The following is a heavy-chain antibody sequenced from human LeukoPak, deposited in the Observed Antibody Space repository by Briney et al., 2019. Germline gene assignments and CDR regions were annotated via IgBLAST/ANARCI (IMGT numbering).Heavy chain of an antibody. Sequence: GGSLRLSCAASGFTLSTYWMTWVRQAPGKGLEWVANIKQDGTGKYYVDSVKGRFTISRDNAKNSLYLQMNSLRDEDTAVYYCARSRGLDYWGQGTLVTVSS. CDR2: IKQDGTGK. J-gene: IGHJ4*02. V-gene: IGHV3-7*04. CDR3: ARSRGLDY. CDR1: GFTLSTYW. D-gene: IGHD3-16*01.